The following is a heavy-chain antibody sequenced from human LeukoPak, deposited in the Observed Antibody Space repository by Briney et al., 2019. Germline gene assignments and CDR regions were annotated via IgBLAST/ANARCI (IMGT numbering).Heavy chain of an antibody. V-gene: IGHV3-23*01. J-gene: IGHJ4*02. CDR1: GFTSSTYA. Sequence: GGSLRLSCAASGFTSSTYAMSWVRQAPGKGLEWVSSISGSGGITYYADSVKGRFTISRDNFKNTLYLQMNSLRAEDTAVYYCARGYNTGWYYFDYWGQGTLVTVSS. CDR3: ARGYNTGWYYFDY. D-gene: IGHD6-19*01. CDR2: ISGSGGIT.